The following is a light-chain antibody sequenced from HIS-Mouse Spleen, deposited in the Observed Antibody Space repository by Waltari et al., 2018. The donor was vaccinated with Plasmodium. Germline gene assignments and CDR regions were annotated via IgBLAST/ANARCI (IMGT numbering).Light chain of an antibody. CDR2: EVS. CDR1: SRDVGGYNY. V-gene: IGLV2-14*01. Sequence: QSALTQPASVSGSPGQSITISCTGTSRDVGGYNYFHWYPQHPGKAPKLMIYEVSNRPSGVSNRFSGSKSGNTASLTISGLQAEDEADYYCSSYTSSSTLDVFGTGTKVTVL. CDR3: SSYTSSSTLDV. J-gene: IGLJ1*01.